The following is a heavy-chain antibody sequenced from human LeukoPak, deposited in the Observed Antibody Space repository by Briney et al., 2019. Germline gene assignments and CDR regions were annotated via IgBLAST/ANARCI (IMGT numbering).Heavy chain of an antibody. CDR3: ARDRADYYDSSGYRYYFDY. CDR1: GYTFTGYY. J-gene: IGHJ4*02. CDR2: INPNSGGT. D-gene: IGHD3-22*01. V-gene: IGHV1-2*02. Sequence: GASVKVSCKASGYTFTGYYIHWVRQAPGQGLEWMGWINPNSGGTNYAQKFQGRVTMTRDTSISTAYMELSRLRSDDTAVYYCARDRADYYDSSGYRYYFDYWGQGTLVTVSS.